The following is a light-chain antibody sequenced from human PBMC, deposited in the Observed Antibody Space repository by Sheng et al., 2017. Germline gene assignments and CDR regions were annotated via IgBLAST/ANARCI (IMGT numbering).Light chain of an antibody. CDR2: DAS. J-gene: IGKJ4*01. CDR3: QQRTSWPRIT. V-gene: IGKV3-11*01. Sequence: EIVLTQSPATLSLSPGERATLSCRASQSVNTYLAWYQQKPGQAPRLLIYDASNRATGIPARFSGSGSGTDFTLTISSLEPEDFAVYYCQQRTSWPRITFGGGTKVEIK. CDR1: QSVNTY.